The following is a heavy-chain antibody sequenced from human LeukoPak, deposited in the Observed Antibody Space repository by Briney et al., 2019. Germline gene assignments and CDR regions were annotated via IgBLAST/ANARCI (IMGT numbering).Heavy chain of an antibody. J-gene: IGHJ4*02. CDR1: GFTFSSYW. D-gene: IGHD2-2*01. CDR3: AKALCSSTSCYPDY. V-gene: IGHV3-7*03. Sequence: GGSLRLSCAASGFTFSSYWMSWVRQAPGKGLEWVANIKQDGSEKYYVDSVKGRFTISRDNSKNSLYLQMNSLRAEDMALYYCAKALCSSTSCYPDYWGQGTLVTVSS. CDR2: IKQDGSEK.